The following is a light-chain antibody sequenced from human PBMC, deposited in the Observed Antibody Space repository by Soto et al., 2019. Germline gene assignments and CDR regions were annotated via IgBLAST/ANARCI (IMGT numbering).Light chain of an antibody. Sequence: QSVLTQPASVSGSPGQSITISCTGTSSDFGGYNYVSWYQQHPGTAPKLMIYEVSNRPSGLSNRFSGSKSGNTASLTISGLQAEDEADYYCSSYTSSSSLYVFGTGTKVTVL. CDR1: SSDFGGYNY. J-gene: IGLJ1*01. CDR3: SSYTSSSSLYV. CDR2: EVS. V-gene: IGLV2-14*01.